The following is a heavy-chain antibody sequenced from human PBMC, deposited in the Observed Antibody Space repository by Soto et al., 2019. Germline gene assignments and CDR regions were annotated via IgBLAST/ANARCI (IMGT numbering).Heavy chain of an antibody. J-gene: IGHJ5*02. CDR2: INAGNGNT. CDR1: GYTFTSYA. CDR3: ARKPLIAAAGTNWFDP. Sequence: ASVKVSCKASGYTFTSYAMHWVRQAPGQRLEWMGWINAGNGNTKYSQKFQGRVTITRDTSASTAYMELSSLRSEDTAVYYCARKPLIAAAGTNWFDPWGQGTLVTVSS. D-gene: IGHD6-13*01. V-gene: IGHV1-3*01.